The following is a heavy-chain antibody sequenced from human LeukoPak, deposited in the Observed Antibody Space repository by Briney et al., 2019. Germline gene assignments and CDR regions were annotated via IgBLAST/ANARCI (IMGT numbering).Heavy chain of an antibody. Sequence: SETLSLTCTVSGGSISSYYWSWIRQPPGKGLEWIGYIYDSGSTNYNPSLKGRVTISVDPSKNQFSLKLSSVTAADTAVFYCASLTTADAFDIWGQETMVTVSS. CDR3: ASLTTADAFDI. CDR2: IYDSGST. D-gene: IGHD3-22*01. V-gene: IGHV4-59*01. J-gene: IGHJ3*02. CDR1: GGSISSYY.